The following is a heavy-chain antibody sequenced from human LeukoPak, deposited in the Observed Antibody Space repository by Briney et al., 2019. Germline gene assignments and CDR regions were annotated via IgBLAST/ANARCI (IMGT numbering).Heavy chain of an antibody. CDR3: ARAGGAAAGHDFDY. CDR1: GYTFTSYD. Sequence: ASVKVSCKASGYTFTSYDINWVRQATGQGLEWMGWMNPNSGNTGYAQKFQGRVTMTRNTSISTAYMELSSLRSKDTAVYYCARAGGAAAGHDFDYWGQGTLVTVSS. V-gene: IGHV1-8*01. D-gene: IGHD6-13*01. J-gene: IGHJ4*02. CDR2: MNPNSGNT.